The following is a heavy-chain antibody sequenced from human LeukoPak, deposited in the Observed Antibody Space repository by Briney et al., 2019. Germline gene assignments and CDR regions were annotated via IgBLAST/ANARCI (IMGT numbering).Heavy chain of an antibody. Sequence: GGSLRLSCAASGFTVSSYSINWVRQAPGKGLELVSSISSSSSYIYYAGSVKVRFTISRDNAKNSLYLQMNSLRAEDTAVYSCASPPEHEAVAATPGYWGQGTLVTVSS. V-gene: IGHV3-21*01. D-gene: IGHD2-15*01. CDR1: GFTVSSYS. J-gene: IGHJ4*02. CDR2: ISSSSSYI. CDR3: ASPPEHEAVAATPGY.